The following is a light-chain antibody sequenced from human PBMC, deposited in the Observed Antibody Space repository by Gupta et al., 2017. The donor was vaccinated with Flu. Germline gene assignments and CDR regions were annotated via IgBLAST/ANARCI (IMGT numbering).Light chain of an antibody. CDR3: QQGYNTPRT. CDR1: HSIASF. Sequence: DIQMTQSPSSLSASIGDRVTITCRASHSIASFLHWYQQKPGKAPELLIYTASNLESGVPSRFSGSGSGTDFTLTINNLQPEDFATYYCQQGYNTPRTFGPGTKVELK. J-gene: IGKJ1*01. V-gene: IGKV1-39*01. CDR2: TAS.